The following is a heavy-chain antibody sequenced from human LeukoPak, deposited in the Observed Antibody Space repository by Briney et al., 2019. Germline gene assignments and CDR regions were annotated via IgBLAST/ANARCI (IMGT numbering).Heavy chain of an antibody. J-gene: IGHJ4*02. CDR1: GYSFSTYW. D-gene: IGHD5-24*01. CDR2: IYPGGSET. Sequence: GELLKISCKGLGYSFSTYWNAWVRQRPGKGLEWMGIIYPGGSETRYDPSFQGQVTISADTSTSTAYLQWSSLRASDTAMYYCARASRDGYNQMFDHWGQGTQVTVSS. CDR3: ARASRDGYNQMFDH. V-gene: IGHV5-51*01.